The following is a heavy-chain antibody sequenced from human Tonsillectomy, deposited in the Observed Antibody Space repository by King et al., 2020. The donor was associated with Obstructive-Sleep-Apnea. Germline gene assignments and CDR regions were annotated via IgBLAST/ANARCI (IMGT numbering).Heavy chain of an antibody. V-gene: IGHV4-59*01. D-gene: IGHD6-13*01. CDR1: CGSISSYY. CDR3: ARTLSIAAAGTGWYFDL. Sequence: VQLQESGPGLVKPSETLSLTCTVSCGSISSYYWSWIRQPPGKGLEWIGYIYYSGSTNSNPSLKSRGTILGDTAKNQFSLKLGSVPAADTAVYYCARTLSIAAAGTGWYFDLWGRGTLVTVSS. J-gene: IGHJ2*01. CDR2: IYYSGST.